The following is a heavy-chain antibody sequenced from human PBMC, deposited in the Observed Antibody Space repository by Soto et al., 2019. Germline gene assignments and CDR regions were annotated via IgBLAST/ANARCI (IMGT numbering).Heavy chain of an antibody. D-gene: IGHD6-19*01. J-gene: IGHJ6*02. CDR2: ISSSGSTI. V-gene: IGHV3-11*01. CDR1: GFTFSDYY. Sequence: QVQLVESGGGLVKPGGSLRISCAASGFTFSDYYMSWIRQAPGKGLEWVSYISSSGSTIYYADSVKGRFTISRDNAKNSLYLQMNSLRAEDIAVYYCARVADSSGWHTFYYYAMDVWGQGTTVPVSS. CDR3: ARVADSSGWHTFYYYAMDV.